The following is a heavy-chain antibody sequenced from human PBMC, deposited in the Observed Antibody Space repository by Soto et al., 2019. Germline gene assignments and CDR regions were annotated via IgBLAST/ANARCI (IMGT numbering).Heavy chain of an antibody. Sequence: SETQSLTCAVSGYSIAGGYSWACIRQSPGKGLEWIGSIYHAGSVYYNPSLNSRVAVSLDTSKNHFSLKLTSVTAADTAVYYCARTFDYYGMDVWGQGTTVTVSS. V-gene: IGHV4-38-2*01. CDR1: GYSIAGGYS. CDR3: ARTFDYYGMDV. CDR2: IYHAGSV. J-gene: IGHJ6*02.